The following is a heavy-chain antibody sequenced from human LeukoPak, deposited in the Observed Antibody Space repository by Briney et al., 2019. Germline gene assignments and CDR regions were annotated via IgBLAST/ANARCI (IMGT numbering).Heavy chain of an antibody. D-gene: IGHD2-21*02. Sequence: GGSLRLSCAVSGFTFTDTYMTWIRQAPGKGLESLSYISPSGTDISYADSVKGRFTISRDNAKNSLYLQMNSLRAEDTAVYYCARDSDGYCGGDCYSDYWGQGTLVTVSS. CDR3: ARDSDGYCGGDCYSDY. CDR1: GFTFTDTY. V-gene: IGHV3-11*04. CDR2: ISPSGTDI. J-gene: IGHJ4*02.